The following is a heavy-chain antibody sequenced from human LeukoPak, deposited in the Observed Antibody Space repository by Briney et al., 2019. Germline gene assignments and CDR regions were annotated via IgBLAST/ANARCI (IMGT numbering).Heavy chain of an antibody. Sequence: GGSLRLSCAASGFTFSSYWMSWVRQAPGKGLEWVANIRQDGDEKYYVDSVKGRFTISRDNAKHSLYLQMNSLRAEDTALYYCARDKGADEGSKFDYWGQGTLVTVSS. J-gene: IGHJ4*02. CDR3: ARDKGADEGSKFDY. CDR2: IRQDGDEK. D-gene: IGHD1-26*01. CDR1: GFTFSSYW. V-gene: IGHV3-7*03.